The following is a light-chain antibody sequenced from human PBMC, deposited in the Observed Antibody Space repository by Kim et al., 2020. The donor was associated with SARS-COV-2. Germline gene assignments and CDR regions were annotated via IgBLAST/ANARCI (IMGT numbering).Light chain of an antibody. Sequence: SSELTQDPAVSVALGQTVRITCQGDSLRSYYASWYQQKPGQAPVLVIYGKNNRPSGIPDRFSGSSSGNTASLTITGAQAEDEADYYCNSRDSSGNHRFGTETKVTVL. CDR1: SLRSYY. V-gene: IGLV3-19*01. J-gene: IGLJ1*01. CDR3: NSRDSSGNHR. CDR2: GKN.